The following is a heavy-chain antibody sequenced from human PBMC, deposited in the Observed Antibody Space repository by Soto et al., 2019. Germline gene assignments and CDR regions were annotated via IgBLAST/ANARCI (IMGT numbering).Heavy chain of an antibody. CDR1: AGTLISYA. CDR2: IIPIFGTA. CDR3: AGPAAFDI. Sequence: SVKVACKASAGTLISYASIWVRQAPGQGLEWMGGIIPIFGTANYAQKFQGRVTITADESTSTAYMELSSLRSEDTAVYYCAGPAAFDIWGQGTMVTVSS. V-gene: IGHV1-69*01. J-gene: IGHJ3*02.